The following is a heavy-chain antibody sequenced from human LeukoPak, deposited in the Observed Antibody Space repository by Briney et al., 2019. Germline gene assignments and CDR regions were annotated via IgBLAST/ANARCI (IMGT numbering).Heavy chain of an antibody. J-gene: IGHJ6*03. CDR3: ARVRCSGGSCYRYYYYYMDV. V-gene: IGHV4-34*01. CDR2: INHSGST. CDR1: GGSFSGYY. Sequence: SETLSLTCAVYGGSFSGYYWSWIRQPPGKGLEWIGEINHSGSTNYNPSLKSRVTISVDTSKNQFSLKLSSVTAADMAVYYCARVRCSGGSCYRYYYYYMDVWGKGTTVTVSS. D-gene: IGHD2-15*01.